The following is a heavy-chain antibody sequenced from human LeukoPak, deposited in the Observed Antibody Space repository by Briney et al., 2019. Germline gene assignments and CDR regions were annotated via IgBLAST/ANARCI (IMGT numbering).Heavy chain of an antibody. Sequence: SQTLSLTCVVSGDSVSRNNAGWNWIRQSPSRGLEWLGRTYYRSKWYSDFAPSVRNRITITPDTSKNQFSLQLNSVTPEDTAVYYCARDGGWTGRRPYYMDVWGKGTTVTVSS. V-gene: IGHV6-1*01. CDR2: TYYRSKWYS. D-gene: IGHD3-16*01. CDR1: GDSVSRNNAG. J-gene: IGHJ6*03. CDR3: ARDGGWTGRRPYYMDV.